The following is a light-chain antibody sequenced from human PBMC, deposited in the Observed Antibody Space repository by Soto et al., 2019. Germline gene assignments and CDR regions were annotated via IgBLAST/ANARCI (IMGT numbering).Light chain of an antibody. CDR3: QQYGSSPWT. J-gene: IGKJ1*01. CDR1: QSVTSSY. V-gene: IGKV3-20*01. CDR2: AAS. Sequence: EIVLTQSPGTPSLSPGERATLSCRASQSVTSSYLAWYQQKPGQAPRLLIYAASSRATGVPDRFSGSGSGTDFTLTISRLEPEDFAVYYCQQYGSSPWTFGQGTKVEIK.